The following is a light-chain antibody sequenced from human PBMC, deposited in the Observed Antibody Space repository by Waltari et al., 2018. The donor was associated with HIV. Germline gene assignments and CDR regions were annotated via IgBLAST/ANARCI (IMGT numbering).Light chain of an antibody. V-gene: IGKV1-39*01. CDR3: QQSFTTPLT. CDR2: DAS. CDR1: ENINSF. Sequence: DIQMTQSPSSLSASVGDSVTITCRASENINSFLNWYQQKPGKAPNLLITDASILSSGVSSRFSGSGSGTDFSLTINSLQLEDVGIYYCQQSFTTPLTFGQGTRVEIK. J-gene: IGKJ1*01.